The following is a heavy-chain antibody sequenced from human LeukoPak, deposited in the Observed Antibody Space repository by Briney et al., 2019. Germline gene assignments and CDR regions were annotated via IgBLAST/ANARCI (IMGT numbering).Heavy chain of an antibody. J-gene: IGHJ6*02. D-gene: IGHD4-11*01. V-gene: IGHV4-61*01. CDR3: AREFKINSYSKNYYGMDV. CDR1: GGSISSSSYY. CDR2: IYYSGST. Sequence: PSETLSLTCTVSGGSISSSSYYWSWIRQPPGKGLEWIGYIYYSGSTNYNPSLKSRVTISVDTSKNQFSLKLSSVTAADTAVYYCAREFKINSYSKNYYGMDVWGQGTTVTVSS.